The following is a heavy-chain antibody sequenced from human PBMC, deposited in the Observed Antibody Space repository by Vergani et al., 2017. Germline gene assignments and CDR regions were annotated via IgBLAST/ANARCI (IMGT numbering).Heavy chain of an antibody. Sequence: QLQLQESGPGLVKPSETLSLTCTVSGGSISSSSYYWGWFRKPPGRGREWIGGIYNSGGTYYNPALKSRVTISVDTSKNQFSLKLSSVTAADTAVYYCARQVGVYSSGWRQYFDYWGQGTLVTVSS. J-gene: IGHJ4*02. D-gene: IGHD6-19*01. CDR2: IYNSGGT. V-gene: IGHV4-39*01. CDR1: GGSISSSSYY. CDR3: ARQVGVYSSGWRQYFDY.